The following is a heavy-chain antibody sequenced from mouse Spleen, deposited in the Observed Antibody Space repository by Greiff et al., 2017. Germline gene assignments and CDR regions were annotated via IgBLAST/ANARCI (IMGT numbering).Heavy chain of an antibody. Sequence: QVQLQQSGPGLVQPSQSLSITCTVSGFSFTSYGVHWVRQSPGKGLEWLGVIWSGGSTDYNAAFISRLSISKDNSKSHVFFKMNSLQADDTAIDYYARNGGRGYAMDYWGQGTSVTVSS. J-gene: IGHJ4*01. CDR3: ARNGGRGYAMDY. CDR2: IWSGGST. CDR1: GFSFTSYG. D-gene: IGHD1-1*02. V-gene: IGHV2-2*01.